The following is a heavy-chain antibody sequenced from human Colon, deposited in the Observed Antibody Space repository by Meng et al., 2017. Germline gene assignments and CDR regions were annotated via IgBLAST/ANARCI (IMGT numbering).Heavy chain of an antibody. CDR2: IWYDGSNK. Sequence: GGSLRLSCAASGFTFSSYGMHWVRQAPGKGLEWVAVIWYDGSNKYYADSVKGRFTISRDNSKNTLYLQMNSLRAEDTAVYYCARDLKRSRYSYGWGYWGQGTLVTVSS. CDR3: ARDLKRSRYSYGWGY. CDR1: GFTFSSYG. D-gene: IGHD5-18*01. V-gene: IGHV3-33*01. J-gene: IGHJ4*02.